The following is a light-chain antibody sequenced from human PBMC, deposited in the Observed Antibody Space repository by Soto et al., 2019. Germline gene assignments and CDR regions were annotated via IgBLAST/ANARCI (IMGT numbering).Light chain of an antibody. CDR2: GAS. J-gene: IGKJ2*01. CDR1: QSVASN. CDR3: QQYHNWPPQYT. Sequence: EIVMTQSPASLSVSPGDGATLSCRASQSVASNVAWYQQKPGQGPRLLIHGASTRAVGVPARFSGSGSGTDVTFTISSLQAEDFAVYYCQQYHNWPPQYTFGQGTKLQIK. V-gene: IGKV3-15*01.